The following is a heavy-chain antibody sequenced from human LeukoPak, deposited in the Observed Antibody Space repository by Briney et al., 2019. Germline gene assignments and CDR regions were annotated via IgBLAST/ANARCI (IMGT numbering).Heavy chain of an antibody. D-gene: IGHD3-16*02. CDR1: GFTFSSYA. CDR3: ATYPDGYDYVWGSYRYGSYFDY. V-gene: IGHV3-23*01. CDR2: ISGSGGST. J-gene: IGHJ4*02. Sequence: AGGSLRLSCAASGFTFSSYAMSWVRQAPGKGLEWVSAISGSGGSTYYADSVKGRFTISRDNSKNTLYLQMNSLRAEDTAVYYCATYPDGYDYVWGSYRYGSYFDYWGQGTLVTVSS.